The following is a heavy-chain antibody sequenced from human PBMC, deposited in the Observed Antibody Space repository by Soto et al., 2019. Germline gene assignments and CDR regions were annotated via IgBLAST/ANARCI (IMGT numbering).Heavy chain of an antibody. Sequence: SVKVSCTASGCTFSIYTISWVRQAPGQGLEWMGRIIPILGIANYAQKFQGRVTITADKSTSTAYMELSSLRSEDTAVYYCARGRYCSGGSCYSGWFDPWGQGTLVTVSS. CDR3: ARGRYCSGGSCYSGWFDP. CDR2: IIPILGIA. CDR1: GCTFSIYT. V-gene: IGHV1-69*02. D-gene: IGHD2-15*01. J-gene: IGHJ5*02.